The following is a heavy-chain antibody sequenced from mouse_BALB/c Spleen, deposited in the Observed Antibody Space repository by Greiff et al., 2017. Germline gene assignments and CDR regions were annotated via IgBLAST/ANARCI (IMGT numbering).Heavy chain of an antibody. CDR1: GYTFTNYW. V-gene: IGHV1-63*02. D-gene: IGHD2-1*01. Sequence: QVQLQQSGAELVRPGTSVKISCKASGYTFTNYWLGWVKQRPGHGLEWIGDIYPGGGYTNYNEKFKGKATLTADTSSSTAYMQLSSLTSEDSAVYFCARNYDYYYAMDYWGQGTSVTVSS. CDR2: IYPGGGYT. J-gene: IGHJ4*01. CDR3: ARNYDYYYAMDY.